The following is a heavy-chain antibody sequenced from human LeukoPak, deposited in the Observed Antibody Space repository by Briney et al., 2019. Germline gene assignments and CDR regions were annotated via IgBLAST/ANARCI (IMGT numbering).Heavy chain of an antibody. CDR1: GGSISSSSYY. CDR2: TYYSGST. CDR3: ARPQTPYVFGVVDY. D-gene: IGHD3-3*01. Sequence: PSETLSLTCIVSGGSISSSSYYWGWIRQPPGKGLEWIGSTYYSGSTYYNPSLKSRVTISVDTSKNQFSLKLSSVTAADTAVYYCARPQTPYVFGVVDYWGQGTLVTVSS. J-gene: IGHJ4*02. V-gene: IGHV4-39*01.